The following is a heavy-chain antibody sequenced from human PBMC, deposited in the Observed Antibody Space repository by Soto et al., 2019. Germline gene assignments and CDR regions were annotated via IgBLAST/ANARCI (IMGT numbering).Heavy chain of an antibody. CDR1: GFIFGNFW. Sequence: EVQLVESGGGLVQPGGSLRLSCAGSGFIFGNFWMTWVRQAPGKGLEWVANIKQDGSEKYYVDSVKGRFTISRDNVKNSLYLQMNSLRSEDTAVYYCARGTGGATSSGKDKFDYWGQGTLVPVSS. CDR2: IKQDGSEK. J-gene: IGHJ4*02. CDR3: ARGTGGATSSGKDKFDY. D-gene: IGHD1-26*01. V-gene: IGHV3-7*01.